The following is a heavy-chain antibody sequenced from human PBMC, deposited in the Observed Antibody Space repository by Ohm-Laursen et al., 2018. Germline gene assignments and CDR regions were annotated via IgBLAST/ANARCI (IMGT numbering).Heavy chain of an antibody. J-gene: IGHJ4*02. Sequence: GTLSLTCTVSGGSISSYYWSWIRQPPGKGLEWIGYIYYSGSTNYNTSLKSRVTISVNTSKNQFSLMLSSVTAADTAVYYCARHMGRDYFDYWGQGTLVTVSS. CDR3: ARHMGRDYFDY. V-gene: IGHV4-59*08. D-gene: IGHD3-16*01. CDR2: IYYSGST. CDR1: GGSISSYY.